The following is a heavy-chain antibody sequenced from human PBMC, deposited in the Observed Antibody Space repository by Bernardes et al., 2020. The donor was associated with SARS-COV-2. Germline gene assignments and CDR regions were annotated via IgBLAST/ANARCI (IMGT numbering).Heavy chain of an antibody. CDR3: ARDSLWLGAFDI. J-gene: IGHJ3*02. CDR2: ITGNGDIT. V-gene: IGHV3-23*01. Sequence: GGSLRLSCVASGISFSNYAMSWVRQAPGRGLEWVSVITGNGDITYYADSVKGRFTISRDNSKNTLYLQMNSLRAEDTAVYYCARDSLWLGAFDIWGQGTMVTVSS. D-gene: IGHD5-18*01. CDR1: GISFSNYA.